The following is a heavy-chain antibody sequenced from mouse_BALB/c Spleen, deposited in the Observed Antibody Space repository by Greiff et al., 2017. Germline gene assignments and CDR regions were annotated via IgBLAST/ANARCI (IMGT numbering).Heavy chain of an antibody. D-gene: IGHD1-1*01. Sequence: DVMLVESGGDLVKPGGSLKLSCAASGFTFSSYGMSWVRQTPDKRLEWVATISSGGSYTYYPDSVKGRFTISRDNAKNTLYLQMSSLKSEDTAMYYCARLYYYGSSYEGAMDYWGQGTSVTVSS. CDR3: ARLYYYGSSYEGAMDY. CDR2: ISSGGSYT. CDR1: GFTFSSYG. V-gene: IGHV5-6*02. J-gene: IGHJ4*01.